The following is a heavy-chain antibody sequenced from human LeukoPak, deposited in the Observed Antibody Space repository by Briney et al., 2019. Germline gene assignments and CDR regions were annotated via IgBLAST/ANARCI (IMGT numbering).Heavy chain of an antibody. CDR3: ARGGLSGYYFFMDV. V-gene: IGHV4-39*07. Sequence: SETLSLTCTVSGGSISSSSYYWGWIRQPPGKGLEWIGSIYYSGSTYYNPSLKSRLTISIDTSKNQFSLKLSSVTVADTAVYFCARGGLSGYYFFMDVWGQGTTVTVSS. CDR1: GGSISSSSYY. CDR2: IYYSGST. J-gene: IGHJ6*02. D-gene: IGHD3-10*01.